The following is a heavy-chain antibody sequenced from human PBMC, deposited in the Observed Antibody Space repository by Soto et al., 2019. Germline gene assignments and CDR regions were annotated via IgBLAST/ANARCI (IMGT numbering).Heavy chain of an antibody. J-gene: IGHJ4*02. D-gene: IGHD2-15*01. Sequence: ASVKVSCKASGYTFTSYGFSWVRQAPGQGLEWMGWISAYNGHTNYAQKLQGRVTMTTDRSTSTAYMELRSLRSDDTAVYYCARDCSGGNCYVDYWGQGTLVTVSS. CDR2: ISAYNGHT. CDR1: GYTFTSYG. CDR3: ARDCSGGNCYVDY. V-gene: IGHV1-18*01.